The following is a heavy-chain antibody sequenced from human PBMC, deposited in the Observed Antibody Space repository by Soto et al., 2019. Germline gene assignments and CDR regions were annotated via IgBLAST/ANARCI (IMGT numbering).Heavy chain of an antibody. J-gene: IGHJ4*02. Sequence: QITLKESGPSLVKPTETLTLTCTFSGFSLSSSGVGVAWIRQPPGKPLEWLALIYWDDDKHTSPSLKSRLTITKDTSKNQVVLLMTNMDPVDTATYFCVHLLTGGRFDSWGQGTLVTVSS. CDR2: IYWDDDK. V-gene: IGHV2-5*02. D-gene: IGHD3-16*01. CDR1: GFSLSSSGVG. CDR3: VHLLTGGRFDS.